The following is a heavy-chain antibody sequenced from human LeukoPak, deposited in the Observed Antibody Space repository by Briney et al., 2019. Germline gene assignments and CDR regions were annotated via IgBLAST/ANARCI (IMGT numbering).Heavy chain of an antibody. CDR3: ARGYGITMIVVAPHFDY. V-gene: IGHV1-18*01. CDR1: GYTFTSYG. D-gene: IGHD3-22*01. J-gene: IGHJ4*02. Sequence: ASVKVSCKASGYTFTSYGISWVRQAPGQGLEWMGWISAYNGNTNYAQKLQGRVTMTTDTSTSTAYMELRSLRSDDTAVYYCARGYGITMIVVAPHFDYWGQGTLVTVSS. CDR2: ISAYNGNT.